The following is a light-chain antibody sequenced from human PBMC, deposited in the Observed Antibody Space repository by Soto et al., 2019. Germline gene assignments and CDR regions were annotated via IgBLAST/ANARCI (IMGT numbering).Light chain of an antibody. CDR2: DVS. CDR1: SSDVGGYNY. Sequence: QSALTQPASVSGSPGQSITISCTGTSSDVGGYNYVSWYQQHPGKAPKLMIYDVSNRPSGVSNRFSGSKSGNTASLTISWLQAEDDADYYCSSYTSSSPHVVFGGGTKLTVL. CDR3: SSYTSSSPHVV. J-gene: IGLJ2*01. V-gene: IGLV2-14*01.